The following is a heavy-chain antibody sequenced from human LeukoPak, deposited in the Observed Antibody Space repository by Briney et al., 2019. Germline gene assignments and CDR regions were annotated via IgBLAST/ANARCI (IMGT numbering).Heavy chain of an antibody. CDR1: GFSFSTYN. V-gene: IGHV3-21*01. CDR2: ITSSSGYI. J-gene: IGHJ6*03. CDR3: ATDPYSGSYGDYYYYYMDV. D-gene: IGHD1-26*01. Sequence: GESLRLSCAASGFSFSTYNMNWVRQAPGKGLEWVSSITSSSGYIYYADSVKGRFTISRDNAKSSLFLQMNSLRDEDTAVYYCATDPYSGSYGDYYYYYMDVWGKGTTVTISS.